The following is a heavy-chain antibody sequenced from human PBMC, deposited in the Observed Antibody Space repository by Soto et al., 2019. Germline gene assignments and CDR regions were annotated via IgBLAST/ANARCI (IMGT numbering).Heavy chain of an antibody. CDR2: INHTGGT. CDR3: ATRITLFGLLIPRFDP. J-gene: IGHJ5*02. Sequence: QVHLQQWGAGLLKPSETLSLTCAVYGGSVNGYYWNWIRQPPGKGLEGIGEINHTGGTHYNPSLKSRFTLSVDTSKNQFSLRLSSVTTADTAIYYWATRITLFGLLIPRFDPWGHGTQVTVSS. CDR1: GGSVNGYY. D-gene: IGHD3-3*01. V-gene: IGHV4-34*02.